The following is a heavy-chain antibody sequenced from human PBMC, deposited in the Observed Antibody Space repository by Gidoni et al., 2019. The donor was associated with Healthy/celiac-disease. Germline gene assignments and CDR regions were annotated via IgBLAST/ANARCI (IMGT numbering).Heavy chain of an antibody. Sequence: QVQLVQSGAEVKKPGSSVKVSCKASGGPFSSYAISWVRQAPGQGLEWMGGIIPIFGTANYAQKFQGRVTITADESTSTAYMELSSLRSEDTAVYYCARGGYYDSSGYYYSQFDPWGQGTLVTVSS. CDR3: ARGGYYDSSGYYYSQFDP. J-gene: IGHJ5*02. CDR1: GGPFSSYA. V-gene: IGHV1-69*01. CDR2: IIPIFGTA. D-gene: IGHD3-22*01.